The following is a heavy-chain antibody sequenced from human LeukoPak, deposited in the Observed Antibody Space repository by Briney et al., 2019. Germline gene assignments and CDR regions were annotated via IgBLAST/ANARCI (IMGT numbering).Heavy chain of an antibody. D-gene: IGHD6-19*01. CDR2: IAGSDTTT. J-gene: IGHJ4*02. CDR3: VKERDRGIEVADDFDY. V-gene: IGHV3-48*03. CDR1: GFDFGAYE. Sequence: GGSLRLSCAASGFDFGAYEMNWVRQAPGKGLEWVSYIAGSDTTTYYADSVKGRFTISRDNSQNTLFLQMNSLRDEDTAVYYCVKERDRGIEVADDFDYWGQGTLVTVSS.